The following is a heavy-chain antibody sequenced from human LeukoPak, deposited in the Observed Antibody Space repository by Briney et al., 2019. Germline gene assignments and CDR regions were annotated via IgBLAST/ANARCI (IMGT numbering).Heavy chain of an antibody. D-gene: IGHD1-26*01. CDR2: ISSSSSNI. CDR1: GFTFSSYS. J-gene: IGHJ6*03. V-gene: IGHV3-21*01. CDR3: ARDPYSGGYGDYYYYYMDV. Sequence: GGSLRLSCAASGFTFSSYSMNWVRQAPGKGLEWVSSISSSSSNIYYADSVKGRFTISRDNAKNSLYLQINSLRAEDTAVYYCARDPYSGGYGDYYYYYMDVWGKGTTVTISS.